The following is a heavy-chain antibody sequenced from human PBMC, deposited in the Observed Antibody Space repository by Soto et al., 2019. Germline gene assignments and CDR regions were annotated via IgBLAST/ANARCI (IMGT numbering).Heavy chain of an antibody. V-gene: IGHV4-59*01. D-gene: IGHD3-10*01. CDR1: GGSLSSYY. CDR3: SRTLGWSYSAYCFDY. J-gene: IGHJ4*02. Sequence: SETLSLTCTVSGGSLSSYYWSWIRHPPGKGLEWIGYIYYSGSTNYNPSLKSRVTISVDTSKNQFSLKLSSVTAADTAVYYCSRTLGWSYSAYCFDYWGQGTLVTVSS. CDR2: IYYSGST.